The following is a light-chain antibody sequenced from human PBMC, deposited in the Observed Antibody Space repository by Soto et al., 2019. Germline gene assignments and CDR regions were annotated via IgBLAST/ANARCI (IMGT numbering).Light chain of an antibody. CDR1: QSVGRY. CDR2: DAS. CDR3: QQRSDWPST. Sequence: EIVLTQSPATLSLSPGEGATLSCRASQSVGRYLAWYQQKPGQAPRLLIYDASKRAPGIAARFSGSGSGTDFTLTISSLEPVDFAVYYCQQRSDWPSTFGGGTKVQIK. V-gene: IGKV3-11*01. J-gene: IGKJ4*01.